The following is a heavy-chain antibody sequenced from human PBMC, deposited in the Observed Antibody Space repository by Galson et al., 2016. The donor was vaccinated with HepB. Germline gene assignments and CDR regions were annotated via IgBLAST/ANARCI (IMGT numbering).Heavy chain of an antibody. V-gene: IGHV3-15*01. J-gene: IGHJ6*03. CDR3: TPRSLRYYYMDG. CDR1: GFTFNDAW. CDR2: IKSRTDGGAT. Sequence: SLRLSCAVSGFTFNDAWMNWVRQAPGKGLEWVGRIKSRTDGGATDYGAPVKGRFIISRDDSRNTLYLQMNSLKIEDTGVYFCTPRSLRYYYMDGWGKGTTVTISS.